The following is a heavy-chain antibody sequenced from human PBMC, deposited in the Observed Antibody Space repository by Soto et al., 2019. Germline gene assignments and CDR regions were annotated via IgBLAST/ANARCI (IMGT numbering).Heavy chain of an antibody. Sequence: PGGSLRLSCTASGFTFSSHAMTWVRQAPGKGLEWVSGLSDSGDSIYYADSVKGRFTISRDNAKNSLYLHMNNLRDEDTALYYCVRDLELPNYWGQGTLVTVSS. V-gene: IGHV3-23*01. J-gene: IGHJ4*02. CDR3: VRDLELPNY. D-gene: IGHD1-7*01. CDR1: GFTFSSHA. CDR2: LSDSGDSI.